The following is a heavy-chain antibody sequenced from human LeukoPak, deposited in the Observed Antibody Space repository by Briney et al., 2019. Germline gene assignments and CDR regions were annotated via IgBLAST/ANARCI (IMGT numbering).Heavy chain of an antibody. CDR3: ARSTAAAGNDY. D-gene: IGHD6-13*01. V-gene: IGHV4-39*01. CDR1: GFTFSSYG. CDR2: IYYSGST. J-gene: IGHJ4*02. Sequence: PGRSLRLSCAASGFTFSSYGMHWVRQPPGKGLEWIGSIYYSGSTYYNPSLKSRVTISVDTSKNQFSLKLSSVTAADTAVYYCARSTAAAGNDYWGQGTLVTVSS.